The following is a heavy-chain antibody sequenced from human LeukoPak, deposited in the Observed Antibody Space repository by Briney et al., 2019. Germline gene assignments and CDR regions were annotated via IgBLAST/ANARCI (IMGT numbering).Heavy chain of an antibody. Sequence: SQTLSLTCAISGDSVSRNNIAWNWIRQSPSRGLEWLGRTYYSSKWYNDYAVSVKSRITIYPDTSKNRFSLKLSSVTAADTAVYHCARTPSSWYFDYWGQGTLVTVSS. CDR2: TYYSSKWYN. CDR3: ARTPSSWYFDY. V-gene: IGHV6-1*01. CDR1: GDSVSRNNIA. J-gene: IGHJ4*02. D-gene: IGHD6-13*01.